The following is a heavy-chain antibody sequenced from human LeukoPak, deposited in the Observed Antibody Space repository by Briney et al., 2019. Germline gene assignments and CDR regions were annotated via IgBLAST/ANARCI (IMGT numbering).Heavy chain of an antibody. J-gene: IGHJ5*02. CDR2: IIPILGIA. V-gene: IGHV1-69*02. CDR3: ARGSGQAVDFWFDP. D-gene: IGHD3/OR15-3a*01. Sequence: SVKVSCKASGGTFSSYTISWVRQAPGQGLEWMGRIIPILGIANYAQKFQGRVTITADKSTSTAYMELSSLRSEGTAVYYCARGSGQAVDFWFDPWGQGTLVTVSS. CDR1: GGTFSSYT.